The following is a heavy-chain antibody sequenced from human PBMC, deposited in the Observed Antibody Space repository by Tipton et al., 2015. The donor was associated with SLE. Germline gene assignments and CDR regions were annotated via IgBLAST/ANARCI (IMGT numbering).Heavy chain of an antibody. V-gene: IGHV4-59*01. CDR3: ARVTRHYYDSSGYYLFDY. Sequence: GLVKPSETLSLTCTVSGGSISSYYWSWIRQPPGKGLEWIGYIYYSGSTNYNPSLKSRVTISVDTSKNQFSLKLSSVTAADTAVYYCARVTRHYYDSSGYYLFDYWGQGTLVTVSS. J-gene: IGHJ4*02. CDR2: IYYSGST. D-gene: IGHD3-22*01. CDR1: GGSISSYY.